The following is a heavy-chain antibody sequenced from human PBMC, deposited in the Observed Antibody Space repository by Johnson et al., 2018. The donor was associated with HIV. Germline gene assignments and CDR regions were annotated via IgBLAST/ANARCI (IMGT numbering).Heavy chain of an antibody. CDR1: GFTFSDFG. Sequence: QVQLVESGGGVVQPGGSLRLTCAASGFTFSDFGMHWVRQAPGMGLQWVAFIRYDGGYTSYADSVKGPFTISRDNSKNTLYLQMNSLRAEDTAVYYCARDIVYYGSGFDAFDIWGQGTMVTVSS. J-gene: IGHJ3*02. V-gene: IGHV3-30*02. CDR3: ARDIVYYGSGFDAFDI. D-gene: IGHD3-10*01. CDR2: IRYDGGYT.